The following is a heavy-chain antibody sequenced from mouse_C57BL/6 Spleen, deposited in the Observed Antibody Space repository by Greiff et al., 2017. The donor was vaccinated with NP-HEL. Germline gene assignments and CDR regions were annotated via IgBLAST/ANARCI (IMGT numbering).Heavy chain of an antibody. D-gene: IGHD1-1*01. Sequence: QVQLQQPGAELVKPGASVKLSCKASGYTFTSYWMPWVKQRPGQGLEWIGEIDPSDSYTNYNQKFKGKATLTVDTSSSTAYMQLSSLTSEDSAVYYCARRDYGSSFDYWGQGTTLTVSS. J-gene: IGHJ2*01. CDR2: IDPSDSYT. CDR3: ARRDYGSSFDY. CDR1: GYTFTSYW. V-gene: IGHV1-50*01.